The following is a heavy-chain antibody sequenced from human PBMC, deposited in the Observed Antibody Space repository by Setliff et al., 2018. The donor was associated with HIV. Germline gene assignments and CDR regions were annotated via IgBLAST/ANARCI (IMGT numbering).Heavy chain of an antibody. Sequence: QPGGSLRLSCAASGFTFNNFWMHWIRQTPGKGLEWVSRIDTDEITTNYADSVMGRFTVSRDNAKSRVYLQMNRLRADDTAIYYCARDDPVGGIDYWGQGTLVTVSS. V-gene: IGHV3-74*01. D-gene: IGHD1-26*01. CDR3: ARDDPVGGIDY. CDR1: GFTFNNFW. CDR2: IDTDEITT. J-gene: IGHJ4*02.